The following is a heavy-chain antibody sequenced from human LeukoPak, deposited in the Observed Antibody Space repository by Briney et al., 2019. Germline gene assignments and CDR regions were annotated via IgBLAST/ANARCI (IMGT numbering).Heavy chain of an antibody. CDR3: ARDDSYILTGYDY. V-gene: IGHV3-7*03. CDR1: GFTFSSYW. J-gene: IGHJ4*02. Sequence: GGSLRLSCAASGFTFSSYWMSWVRQAPGKGLEWVANIKQDGSEKYYVDSVKGRFTISRDNAKNSLYLQINSLRAEDTAVYYCARDDSYILTGYDYWGQGTLVTVSS. D-gene: IGHD3-9*01. CDR2: IKQDGSEK.